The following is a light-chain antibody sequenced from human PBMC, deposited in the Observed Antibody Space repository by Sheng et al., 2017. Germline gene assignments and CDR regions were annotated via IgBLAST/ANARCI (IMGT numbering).Light chain of an antibody. CDR3: HQYGTSRT. V-gene: IGKV3-20*01. J-gene: IGKJ1*01. Sequence: EIVLTQSPGTLSLSPGERATLSCRASQSISSSYLTWYQQKPGQAPRLLIYGASTRATGIPDRFSGSGSGTDFTLTITRLEPEDFAVYYCHQYGTSRTFG. CDR1: QSISSSY. CDR2: GAS.